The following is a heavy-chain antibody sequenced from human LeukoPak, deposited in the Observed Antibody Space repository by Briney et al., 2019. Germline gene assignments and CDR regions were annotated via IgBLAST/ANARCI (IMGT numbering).Heavy chain of an antibody. CDR3: ARVLIVLVAATNDAFDI. CDR2: ISDSGGRT. D-gene: IGHD2-8*02. CDR1: GFTFDNYA. V-gene: IGHV3-23*01. J-gene: IGHJ3*02. Sequence: GGSLRLSCAASGFTFDNYAMGWVRQTPGKGLQWVSSISDSGGRTFYADSVKGRFIISGDNSRNTMSLQMNRLRAEDTAVYYCARVLIVLVAATNDAFDIWGQGTMVTVSS.